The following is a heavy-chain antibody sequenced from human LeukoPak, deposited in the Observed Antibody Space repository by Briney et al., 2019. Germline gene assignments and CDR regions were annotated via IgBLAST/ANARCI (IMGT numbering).Heavy chain of an antibody. V-gene: IGHV3-7*01. CDR3: ARTYCSSTSCFDY. CDR1: GFTFSSYW. CDR2: IKQDGSEK. J-gene: IGHJ4*02. D-gene: IGHD2-2*01. Sequence: PGGSLGLSCAASGFTFSSYWMSWVRQAPGKGLEWVANIKQDGSEKYYVDSVKGRFTISRDNAKNSLYLQMNSLRAEDTAVYYCARTYCSSTSCFDYWGQGTLVTVSS.